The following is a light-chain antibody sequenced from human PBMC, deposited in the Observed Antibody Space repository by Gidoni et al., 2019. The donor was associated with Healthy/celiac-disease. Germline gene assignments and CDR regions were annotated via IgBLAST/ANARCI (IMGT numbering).Light chain of an antibody. J-gene: IGKJ1*01. CDR1: QSISSY. V-gene: IGKV1-39*01. CDR3: QQSYNTSWT. Sequence: DILMTQSPSSLSASLGDRATLSCRASQSISSYLNWYQQKPGKAPKLLIYAASSRPTGIPSRFSGSGSGTDFTLTISSLQPEDFAIYYCQQSYNTSWTFGQGTKVEIK. CDR2: AAS.